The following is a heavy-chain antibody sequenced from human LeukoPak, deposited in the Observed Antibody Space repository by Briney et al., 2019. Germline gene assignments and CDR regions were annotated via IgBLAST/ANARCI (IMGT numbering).Heavy chain of an antibody. CDR2: ISAGERT. CDR1: AASLASVSYH. Sequence: SQTLSLTCAISAASLASVSYHWDWIRQPAGSRPEYIGRISAGERTNYNPTLKSRLTISMDTSKNHVSLRLSSVTAADTAVYYCTRGGHDYGGSFDTWGQGILVTVSS. D-gene: IGHD4-23*01. V-gene: IGHV4-61*02. J-gene: IGHJ5*02. CDR3: TRGGHDYGGSFDT.